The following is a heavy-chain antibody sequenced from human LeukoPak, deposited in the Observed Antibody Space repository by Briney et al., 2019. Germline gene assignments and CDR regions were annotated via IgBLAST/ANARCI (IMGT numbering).Heavy chain of an antibody. D-gene: IGHD2-2*01. CDR3: AGPYCSSTSCAVYFDY. V-gene: IGHV4-30-2*01. Sequence: PSQTLSLTCTVSGGSISSGGYYWSWIRQPPGKGLEWIGYIYHSGSTYYNPSLKSRVTISVDTSKNQFSLKLSSVTAADTTVYYCAGPYCSSTSCAVYFDYWGQGTLVTVSS. J-gene: IGHJ4*02. CDR1: GGSISSGGYY. CDR2: IYHSGST.